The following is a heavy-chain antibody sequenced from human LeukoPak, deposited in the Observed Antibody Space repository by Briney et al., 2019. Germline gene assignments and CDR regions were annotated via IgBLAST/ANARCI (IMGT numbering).Heavy chain of an antibody. J-gene: IGHJ3*02. D-gene: IGHD4-23*01. CDR3: ARMTTVVTFDAFDI. V-gene: IGHV3-30-3*01. Sequence: GGSLRLSCAASGFTFSSYAMHWVRQAPGKGLEWVAVISYDGSNKYYADSVKGRFTISRGNSKNTLYLQMNSLRAEDTAVYYCARMTTVVTFDAFDIWGQGTMVTVSS. CDR2: ISYDGSNK. CDR1: GFTFSSYA.